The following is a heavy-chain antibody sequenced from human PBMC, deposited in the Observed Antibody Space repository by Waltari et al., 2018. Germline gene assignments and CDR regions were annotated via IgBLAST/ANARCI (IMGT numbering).Heavy chain of an antibody. V-gene: IGHV1-3*01. CDR1: GYSFTSYA. CDR2: INAGNGNT. D-gene: IGHD3-16*01. CDR3: ARVEGAAGLDI. J-gene: IGHJ3*02. Sequence: QVQLVQSGAEGKKPGASVKVSCKASGYSFTSYAMHWVRQAPGQRLEWMGWINAGNGNTKYSQKFQGRVTITRDTSASTAYMELSSLRSDDTAVYYCARVEGAAGLDIWGQGTMVTVSS.